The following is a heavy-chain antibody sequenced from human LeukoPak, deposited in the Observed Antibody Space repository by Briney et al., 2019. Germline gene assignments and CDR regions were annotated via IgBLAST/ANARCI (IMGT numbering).Heavy chain of an antibody. CDR1: GFTFSSYA. D-gene: IGHD6-13*01. CDR2: ISYEGSEK. V-gene: IGHV3-30*04. Sequence: PGGDLRLCCAASGFTFSSYAMDWVRQAPGKGLGGEAVISYEGSEKYDADSVKGRFTISRDTSKNPLYLQMNSLRAEDTAVYYCARDFRPVVGAAGTFDYWGQGTLVTVSS. J-gene: IGHJ4*02. CDR3: ARDFRPVVGAAGTFDY.